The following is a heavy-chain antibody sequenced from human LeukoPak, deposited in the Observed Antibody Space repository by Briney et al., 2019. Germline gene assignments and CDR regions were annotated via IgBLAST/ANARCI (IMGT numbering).Heavy chain of an antibody. CDR1: GFTFNGYW. V-gene: IGHV3-7*01. CDR2: IKQDGSEK. CDR3: ARALAVSTNWFDP. J-gene: IGHJ5*02. Sequence: PGGSLRLSCAASGFTFNGYWMSWVRQAPGKGLEWVANIKQDGSEKYYVDSVRGRVTISRDNAKNSLYLKMNSLRAEDTAVYYCARALAVSTNWFDPWGQGTLVTVSS. D-gene: IGHD6-19*01.